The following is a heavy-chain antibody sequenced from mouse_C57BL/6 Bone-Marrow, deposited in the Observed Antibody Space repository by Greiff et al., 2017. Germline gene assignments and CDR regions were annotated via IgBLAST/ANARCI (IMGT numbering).Heavy chain of an antibody. CDR2: IDPENGDT. CDR3: TTLYYYGSSSYYFDY. CDR1: GFNIKDDY. D-gene: IGHD1-1*01. Sequence: VQLQQSGAELVRPGASVKLSCTASGFNIKDDYMHWVKQRPEQGLEWIGWIDPENGDTEYASKFQGKATITADTSSNTAYLQRSSLTSEDTAVYYCTTLYYYGSSSYYFDYWGQGTTLTVSS. V-gene: IGHV14-4*01. J-gene: IGHJ2*01.